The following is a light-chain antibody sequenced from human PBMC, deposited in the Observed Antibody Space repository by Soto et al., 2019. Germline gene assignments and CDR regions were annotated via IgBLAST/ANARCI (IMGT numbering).Light chain of an antibody. CDR2: DVS. V-gene: IGLV2-11*01. CDR1: SSDVGGYNY. CDR3: SSYTTSVTYV. Sequence: QSALTQPRSVSRSPGQSVTISCTGTSSDVGGYNYVSWYQQHPGKAPKLMIYDVSKRPSGVPDRFSGSKSGNTASLTISGLQAEDESDYYCSSYTTSVTYVFGTGTKVTVL. J-gene: IGLJ1*01.